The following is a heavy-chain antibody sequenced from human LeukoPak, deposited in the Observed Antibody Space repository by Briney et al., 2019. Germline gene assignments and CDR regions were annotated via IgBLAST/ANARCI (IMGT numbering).Heavy chain of an antibody. CDR2: IYHSGST. Sequence: SETLSLTCTVSGYSISSGYYWGWIRQPPGKGLEWIGSIYHSGSTYYNPSLKSRVTISVDTSKNQFSLKLSSVTAADTAVYYCARVRSSIAARRPHYFDYWGQGTLVTVSS. CDR1: GYSISSGYY. J-gene: IGHJ4*02. D-gene: IGHD6-6*01. CDR3: ARVRSSIAARRPHYFDY. V-gene: IGHV4-38-2*02.